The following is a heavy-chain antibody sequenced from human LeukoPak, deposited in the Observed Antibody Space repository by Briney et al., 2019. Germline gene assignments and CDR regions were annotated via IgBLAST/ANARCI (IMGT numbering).Heavy chain of an antibody. CDR1: GFTFGSYS. Sequence: GGSLRLSCAASGFTFGSYSMHWVRQAPGKGLEWVADITYDGRNTYYAKSVKGRFTISRDDSKNTLYLQMNSLSDDDTAVYYCAGSSVTTGYYFEYCGQGTLVTVSP. J-gene: IGHJ4*02. CDR2: ITYDGRNT. V-gene: IGHV3-30*04. D-gene: IGHD4-17*01. CDR3: AGSSVTTGYYFEY.